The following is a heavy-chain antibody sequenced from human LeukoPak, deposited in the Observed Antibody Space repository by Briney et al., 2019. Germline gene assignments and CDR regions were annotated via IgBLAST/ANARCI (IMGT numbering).Heavy chain of an antibody. D-gene: IGHD2-15*01. Sequence: PSETLSLTCTVSGGSIKSYYWSWFRQPPGKGLEWIGYIHHSGTTNYNPSFRGRVTISVATSKKHFSLNLSCVTAADTALYYCARGLPDFSGGDDVFDIWGQGTMVTVSS. CDR1: GGSIKSYY. CDR2: IHHSGTT. J-gene: IGHJ3*02. CDR3: ARGLPDFSGGDDVFDI. V-gene: IGHV4-59*01.